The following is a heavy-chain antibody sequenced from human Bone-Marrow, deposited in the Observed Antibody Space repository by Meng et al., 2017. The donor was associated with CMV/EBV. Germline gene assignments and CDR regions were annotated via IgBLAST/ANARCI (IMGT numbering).Heavy chain of an antibody. J-gene: IGHJ4*02. D-gene: IGHD3-9*01. CDR2: ISYDGSNK. Sequence: GESLNIYCAASGFTFSSYAMHWVRQAPGKGMEWVAVISYDGSNKYYAHSVKGRFTISRDNSKNRLYLQMNSLRAEDTAVYYCEMSDILAGLEGYWGQGTLVTVSS. CDR3: EMSDILAGLEGY. V-gene: IGHV3-30-3*01. CDR1: GFTFSSYA.